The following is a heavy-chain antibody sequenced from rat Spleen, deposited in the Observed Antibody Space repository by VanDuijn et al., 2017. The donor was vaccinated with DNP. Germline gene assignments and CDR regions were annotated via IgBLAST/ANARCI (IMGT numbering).Heavy chain of an antibody. CDR3: ARWGGLAFDY. V-gene: IGHV3-1*01. CDR2: ISYSGST. CDR1: GYSITSSY. D-gene: IGHD1-11*01. Sequence: EVQLQESGPGLVKPSQSLSLTCSVPGYSITSSYRWNWIRKFPGNKMEWMGYISYSGSTSYNPSLKSRISVTRDTSRNHFFLQLNSVTTEDTATYYCARWGGLAFDYWGQGVMVTVSS. J-gene: IGHJ2*01.